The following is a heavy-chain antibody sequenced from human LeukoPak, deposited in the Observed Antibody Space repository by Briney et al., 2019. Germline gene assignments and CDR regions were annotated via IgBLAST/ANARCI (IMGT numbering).Heavy chain of an antibody. J-gene: IGHJ6*01. CDR2: INHSGST. CDR1: GGSFSGYC. D-gene: IGHD1-26*01. Sequence: SETLSLTCAVYGGSFSGYCWSWIRQPPGKGLEWIGEINHSGSTNYTPSLKSRVTISVDTSKNQFSLQLSSVTAADTAVYYCADSHGGSYSVWGQETTVAVSS. V-gene: IGHV4-34*01. CDR3: ADSHGGSYSV.